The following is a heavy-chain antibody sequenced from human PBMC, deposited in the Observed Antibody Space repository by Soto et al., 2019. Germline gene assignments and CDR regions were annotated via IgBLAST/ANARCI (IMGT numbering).Heavy chain of an antibody. CDR3: FGAGGAAAWLAP. D-gene: IGHD3-10*01. J-gene: IGHJ5*02. V-gene: IGHV3-48*01. CDR1: GFTFSTYS. CDR2: ISSSSSTI. Sequence: EVQLVESGGGLVQPGGSLRLSCAASGFTFSTYSMNWVRQAPGKGLEWVSYISSSSSTIYYADSVKGRFTISRDNAKNSLSLQVTSLRGEDTAVYYCFGAGGAAAWLAPWGQGTLVTGAS.